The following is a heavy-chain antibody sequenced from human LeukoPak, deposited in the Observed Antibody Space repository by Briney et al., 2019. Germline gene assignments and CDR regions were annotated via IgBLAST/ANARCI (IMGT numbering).Heavy chain of an antibody. D-gene: IGHD5-18*01. V-gene: IGHV1-8*01. J-gene: IGHJ4*02. CDR3: ARWGRGYKETIVDY. Sequence: ASVKVSCKASGYTFTSYDINWVRQATGQGLEWMGWMNPNSGNTGYAQKFQGRVTMTRNTSISTAYMELSSLRSKDTAVYYCARWGRGYKETIVDYWGQGTLVTVSS. CDR1: GYTFTSYD. CDR2: MNPNSGNT.